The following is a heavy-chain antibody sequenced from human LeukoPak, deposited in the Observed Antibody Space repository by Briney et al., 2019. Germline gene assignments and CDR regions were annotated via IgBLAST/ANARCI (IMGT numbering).Heavy chain of an antibody. D-gene: IGHD3-3*01. CDR1: GFTFSSYW. J-gene: IGHJ4*02. CDR3: ARGDFSNGYWGYFDY. V-gene: IGHV3-66*01. CDR2: IYSGGST. Sequence: PGGSLRLSCAASGFTFSSYWMSWVRQAPGKGLEWVSLIYSGGSTYYADSVKGRFTISRDNAKNTLYLQMNSLRAEDTAVYYCARGDFSNGYWGYFDYWGQGTLVTVSS.